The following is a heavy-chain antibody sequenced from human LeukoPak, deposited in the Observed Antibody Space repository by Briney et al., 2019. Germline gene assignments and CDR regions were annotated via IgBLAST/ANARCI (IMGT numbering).Heavy chain of an antibody. CDR1: GFTFSSYA. J-gene: IGHJ3*02. CDR2: ISGSGGST. V-gene: IGHV3-23*01. D-gene: IGHD1-26*01. Sequence: GGSLRLSCAASGFTFSSYAMSWVRQAPGKGLEWVSVISGSGGSTYYADSVKGRFTISRDNSKNTLYLQMNSLRAEDTAVYYCASIVGATIRRIDAFDIWGQGTMVTVSS. CDR3: ASIVGATIRRIDAFDI.